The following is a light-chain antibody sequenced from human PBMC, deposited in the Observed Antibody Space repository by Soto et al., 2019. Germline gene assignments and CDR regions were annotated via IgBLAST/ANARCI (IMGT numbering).Light chain of an antibody. CDR3: QQDYKLPPWT. J-gene: IGKJ1*01. CDR2: GQS. CDR1: QSVSSN. Sequence: VITQATSTLSVSPWEGATLSSRASQSVSSNLACYQQTPGEAPRLLLYGQSTRATSIPARFIGSGSGKDFALILSSLQPEEFAVYYCQQDYKLPPWTFGQGTKVDIK. V-gene: IGKV3D-15*01.